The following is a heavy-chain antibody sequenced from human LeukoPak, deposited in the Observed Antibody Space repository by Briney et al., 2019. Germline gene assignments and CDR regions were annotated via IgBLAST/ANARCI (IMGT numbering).Heavy chain of an antibody. D-gene: IGHD5-12*01. Sequence: ASVKVSCKASGYNFVGYYLHWVRQAPGQGLEWMAWIDPYTGNTHYAQKFQGRITVTRDASLSTTYMELNWLTSDDTALYYCAREYSASEHWGQGTLVTVSS. V-gene: IGHV1-2*02. CDR3: AREYSASEH. CDR1: GYNFVGYY. J-gene: IGHJ1*01. CDR2: IDPYTGNT.